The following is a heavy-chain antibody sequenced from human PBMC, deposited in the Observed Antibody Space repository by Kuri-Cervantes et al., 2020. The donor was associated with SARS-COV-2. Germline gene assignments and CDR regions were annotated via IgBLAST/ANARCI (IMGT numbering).Heavy chain of an antibody. Sequence: SETLSLTCTVSGGSISSYYWSWIRQPPGKGLEWIGEINHSGSTNYNPSLKSRVTISVDTSKNQFSLKLSSVTAADTAVYYCARRASGWYGYWGQGTLVTVSS. V-gene: IGHV4-34*01. CDR1: GGSISSYY. CDR3: ARRASGWYGY. CDR2: INHSGST. J-gene: IGHJ4*02. D-gene: IGHD6-19*01.